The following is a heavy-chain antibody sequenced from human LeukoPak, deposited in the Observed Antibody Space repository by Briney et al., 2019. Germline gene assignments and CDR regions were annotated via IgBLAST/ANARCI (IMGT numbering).Heavy chain of an antibody. J-gene: IGHJ3*02. CDR3: ARGPTYYDFWSGYYLDAFDI. Sequence: PSETLSLTCAVYGGSFSGYYWSWIRQPPGKGLEWNGEINHSGSTNYNPSLKSRVTISVDTSKNQFSLKLSSVTAADTAVHYCARGPTYYDFWSGYYLDAFDIWGQGTMVTVSS. CDR2: INHSGST. CDR1: GGSFSGYY. D-gene: IGHD3-3*01. V-gene: IGHV4-34*01.